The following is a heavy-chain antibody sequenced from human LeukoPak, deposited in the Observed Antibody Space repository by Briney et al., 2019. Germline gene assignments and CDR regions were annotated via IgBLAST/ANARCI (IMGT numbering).Heavy chain of an antibody. V-gene: IGHV1-69*13. CDR1: GGTFSSYA. CDR3: ARPYCSGGSCYSHFQH. CDR2: IIPIFGTA. J-gene: IGHJ1*01. D-gene: IGHD2-15*01. Sequence: GASVKVSCKASGGTFSSYAISWVRQAPGQGLEWVGGIIPIFGTANYAQKFQGRVTITADESTSTAYMELSSLRSEDTAVYYCARPYCSGGSCYSHFQHWGQGTLVTVSS.